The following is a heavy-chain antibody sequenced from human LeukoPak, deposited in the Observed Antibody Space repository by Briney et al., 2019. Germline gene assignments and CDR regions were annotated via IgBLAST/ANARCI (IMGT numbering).Heavy chain of an antibody. D-gene: IGHD2-15*01. V-gene: IGHV3-30*02. CDR2: IQYNGNNQ. CDR3: ARDSDVHCSGGRCKNFDY. CDR1: GFTFNNYG. J-gene: IGHJ4*02. Sequence: GGSLRLSCAASGFTFNNYGMHWVRQAPGKGLEWVAFIQYNGNNQYYADSVKGRFTISRDNAKKSLYLQMNSLRAEDTAVYYCARDSDVHCSGGRCKNFDYWRQGILVTVSS.